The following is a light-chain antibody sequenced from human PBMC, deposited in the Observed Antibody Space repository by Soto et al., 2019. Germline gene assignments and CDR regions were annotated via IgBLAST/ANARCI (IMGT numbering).Light chain of an antibody. CDR3: HHYANSLWT. CDR1: QPIASNN. V-gene: IGKV3-20*01. J-gene: IGKJ1*01. Sequence: EIVLTQSPVILSLSPGERATLSCRASQPIASNNLNWYQQKPGQAPRLLLYGASNRATGIPDRFSGSGSVTDFTLTISRLEAEDVAVYYCHHYANSLWTFGQGTKTEIK. CDR2: GAS.